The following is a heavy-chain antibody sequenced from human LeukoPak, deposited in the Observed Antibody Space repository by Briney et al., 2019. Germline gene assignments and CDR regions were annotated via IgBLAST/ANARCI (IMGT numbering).Heavy chain of an antibody. CDR2: ISYDGSNK. CDR1: GFTFSSYG. D-gene: IGHD6-6*01. V-gene: IGHV3-30*03. Sequence: TGGSLRLSCAASGFTFSSYGMHWVRQAPGKGLEWVAVISYDGSNKYYADSVKGRFTISRDNAKNSLYLQMYSLRAGDTALYYCARADSNIAARRIGFDYWGQGTLVTVSS. J-gene: IGHJ4*02. CDR3: ARADSNIAARRIGFDY.